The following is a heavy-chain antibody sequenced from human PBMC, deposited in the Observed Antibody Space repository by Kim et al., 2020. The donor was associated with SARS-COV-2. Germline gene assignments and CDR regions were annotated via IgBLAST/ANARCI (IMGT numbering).Heavy chain of an antibody. D-gene: IGHD6-13*01. V-gene: IGHV4-34*13. J-gene: IGHJ4*02. CDR3: ARVLAAAGRNFYYFDY. Sequence: SLKSRVPISVDTSKNQFSLKLSSVTAADTAVYYCARVLAAAGRNFYYFDYWGQGTLVTVSS.